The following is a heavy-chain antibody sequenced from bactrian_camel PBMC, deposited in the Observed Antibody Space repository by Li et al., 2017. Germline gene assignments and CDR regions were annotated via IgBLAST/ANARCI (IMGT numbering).Heavy chain of an antibody. Sequence: VQLVESGGGSVPFGGSLKLSCVASPYPGSDYSMGWFRQAPRKQREGIAAIYTVTGSTAYADSVKGRFTISQDRAKNTVYLQMNSLKLEDSAVYYCAVDRRYGTWRSCPTDYLGRNFDNDWGQGTQVTVS. CDR3: AVDRRYGTWRSCPTDYLGRNFDND. CDR1: PYPGSDYS. J-gene: IGHJ4*01. D-gene: IGHD1*01. V-gene: IGHV3S40*01. CDR2: IYTVTGST.